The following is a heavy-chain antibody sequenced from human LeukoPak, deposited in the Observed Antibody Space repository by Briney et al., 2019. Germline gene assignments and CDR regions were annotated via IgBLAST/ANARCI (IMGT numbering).Heavy chain of an antibody. V-gene: IGHV3-30*02. CDR1: GFTFSSYG. CDR3: ARGSSGYYYPVHDAFDI. Sequence: GGSLRLSCAASGFTFSSYGMHWVRQAPGKGLEWVAFIRYDGSNKYYADSVKGRFTISRDNSKNTLYLQMNSLRAEDTAVYYCARGSSGYYYPVHDAFDIWGQGTMVTVSS. D-gene: IGHD3-22*01. J-gene: IGHJ3*02. CDR2: IRYDGSNK.